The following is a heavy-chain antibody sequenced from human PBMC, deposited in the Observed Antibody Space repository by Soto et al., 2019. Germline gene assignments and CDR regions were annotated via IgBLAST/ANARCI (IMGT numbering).Heavy chain of an antibody. CDR2: IYYSGST. CDR1: GGSISSYY. CDR3: AREGNDHYYYGMDV. J-gene: IGHJ6*02. D-gene: IGHD1-1*01. Sequence: SETLSLTCTVSGGSISSYYWSWIRQPPGKGLEWIGYIYYSGSTNYNPSLKSRVTISVDTSKNQFSLKLSSVTAADTAVYYCAREGNDHYYYGMDVWGQGTTVTVSS. V-gene: IGHV4-59*01.